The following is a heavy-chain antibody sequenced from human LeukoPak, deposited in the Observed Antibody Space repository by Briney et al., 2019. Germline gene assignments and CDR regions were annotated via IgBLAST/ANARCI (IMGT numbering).Heavy chain of an antibody. CDR2: IYYGGTT. CDR1: GASISSHY. V-gene: IGHV4-59*11. D-gene: IGHD5-18*01. CDR3: ARINTYGSYDY. J-gene: IGHJ4*02. Sequence: SETLSLTCTVSGASISSHYWSWIRQPPGRGLEWIGHIYYGGTTSYSPALKSRVTTSVDTSKNQFSLNLNSVTAADTARYYCARINTYGSYDYWGQGTLATVSS.